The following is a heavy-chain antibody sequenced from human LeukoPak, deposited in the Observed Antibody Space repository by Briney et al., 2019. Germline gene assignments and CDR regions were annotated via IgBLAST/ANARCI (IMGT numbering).Heavy chain of an antibody. D-gene: IGHD1-1*01. J-gene: IGHJ5*02. CDR2: INHSGST. Sequence: PSETLSLTCAVYGGSFSGYYWSWIRQPPGKGLEWIGEINHSGSTNYNPSLKSRVTISVDTSKNQFSLKLSSVTAADTAVYYCARSSGTTWFDPWGQGTLSPSPQ. CDR1: GGSFSGYY. V-gene: IGHV4-34*01. CDR3: ARSSGTTWFDP.